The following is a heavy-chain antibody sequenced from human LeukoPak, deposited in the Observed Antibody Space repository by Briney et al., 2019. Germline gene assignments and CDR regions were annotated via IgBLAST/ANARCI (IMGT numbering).Heavy chain of an antibody. D-gene: IGHD3-16*01. CDR1: GYTHTGYY. CDR3: ARGGYVIVRDWFDP. J-gene: IGHJ5*02. CDR2: INPNSGDT. Sequence: ASVKVSCKASGYTHTGYYMHWVRQAPGQGLEWMGCINPNSGDTKYEQKFQGRVTMTRDTFMNTAYMELSRLRSDDTAIYYCARGGYVIVRDWFDPWGQGTLVTVSS. V-gene: IGHV1-2*02.